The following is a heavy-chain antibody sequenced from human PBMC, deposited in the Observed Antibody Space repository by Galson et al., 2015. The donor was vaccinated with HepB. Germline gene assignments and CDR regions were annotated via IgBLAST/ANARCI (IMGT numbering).Heavy chain of an antibody. CDR1: GGSINNYY. CDR3: ARAIRNSYDSSGYFDY. V-gene: IGHV4-59*01. Sequence: LSLTCTVSGGSINNYYWNRIRQPPGKGLEWIGYIYNSGSTDYNPSLKSRVTISVDTSRKQFSLKVRSVTAADTAVYYCARAIRNSYDSSGYFDYWGQGSRVTVSS. J-gene: IGHJ4*02. CDR2: IYNSGST. D-gene: IGHD3-22*01.